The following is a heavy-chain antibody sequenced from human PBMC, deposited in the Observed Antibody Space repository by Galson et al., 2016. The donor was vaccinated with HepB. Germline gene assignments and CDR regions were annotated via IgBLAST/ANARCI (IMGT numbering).Heavy chain of an antibody. J-gene: IGHJ4*02. CDR3: ASAGPSGRQPLDY. D-gene: IGHD3-10*01. CDR2: ISYDGSNQ. CDR1: GLAFSNYA. V-gene: IGHV3-30-3*01. Sequence: SLRLSCAASGLAFSNYAMHWVRQAPAKGLEWVGLISYDGSNQYFSDSVKGRFTISRDNSKNTMFLQMNSLRGDDTAVYYCASAGPSGRQPLDYWGQGALVTVSS.